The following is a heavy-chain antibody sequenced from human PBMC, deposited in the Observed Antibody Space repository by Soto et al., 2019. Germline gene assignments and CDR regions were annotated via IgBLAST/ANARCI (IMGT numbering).Heavy chain of an antibody. D-gene: IGHD4-17*01. J-gene: IGHJ4*02. CDR3: ARDTVLTGMFGS. V-gene: IGHV4-59*01. CDR2: VYYTGTT. CDR1: GGSIGSYH. Sequence: LSLTCTVSGGSIGSYHWSWVRQPPGKGLEWIASVYYTGTTNYNPSLGSRVTISIDAPENQISLKLTSVTAADTAFYYCARDTVLTGMFGSWGQGTLVTVSS.